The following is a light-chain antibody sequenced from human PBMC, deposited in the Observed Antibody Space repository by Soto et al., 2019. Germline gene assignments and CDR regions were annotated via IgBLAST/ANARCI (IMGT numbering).Light chain of an antibody. Sequence: EIVFTQSPATLPLSPGERATLSCIACQRVSSDLAWYHQKLGQAPRLLIYDAPNRATGIQSRFSGSGPGIDFTLTSSGLELEDFALHHCQQRRNWPWTVSHGTKVDSK. CDR2: DAP. CDR1: QRVSSD. J-gene: IGKJ1*01. CDR3: QQRRNWPWT. V-gene: IGKV3D-11*02.